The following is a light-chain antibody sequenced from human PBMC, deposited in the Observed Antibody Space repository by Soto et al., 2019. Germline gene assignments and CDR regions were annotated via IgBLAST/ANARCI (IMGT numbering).Light chain of an antibody. V-gene: IGLV2-23*01. CDR3: CSYSGGSTRYV. Sequence: QFGLTQPASLSGSPGQSITISCTGTSSDVGTYNLVSWYRQHPGKAHKLMIYEGSKRPSGVSYRFSGSKSGNTASLTISGLQADDEADYYCCSYSGGSTRYVFGTGTKVTVL. J-gene: IGLJ1*01. CDR2: EGS. CDR1: SSDVGTYNL.